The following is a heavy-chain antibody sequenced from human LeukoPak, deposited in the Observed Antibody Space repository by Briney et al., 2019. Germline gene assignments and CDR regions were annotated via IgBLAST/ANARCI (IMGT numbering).Heavy chain of an antibody. J-gene: IGHJ4*02. V-gene: IGHV3-30*04. CDR2: ISYDGSNK. D-gene: IGHD3-22*01. Sequence: GGSLRLSSAASGFTFSSYAMHWVRQAPGKGLEWVAVISYDGSNKYYADSVKGRFTISRDNSKNTLYLQMNSLRAEDTAVYYCAREGAYDSSGYYLGTFDYWGQGTLVTVSS. CDR1: GFTFSSYA. CDR3: AREGAYDSSGYYLGTFDY.